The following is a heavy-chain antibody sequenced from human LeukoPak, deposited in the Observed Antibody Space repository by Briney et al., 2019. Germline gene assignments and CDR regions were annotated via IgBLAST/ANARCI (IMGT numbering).Heavy chain of an antibody. CDR2: ISGSGGST. CDR3: AKGGPNCSGGSCYYYYYMDV. D-gene: IGHD2-15*01. Sequence: PGGSLRLSCAASGFTFSSYAMSWVRQAPGKGLEWVSAISGSGGSTYYADSVKGRFTISRDNSKNTLYLQMNSLRAEDTAAYYCAKGGPNCSGGSCYYYYYMDVWGKGTTVTVSS. J-gene: IGHJ6*03. V-gene: IGHV3-23*01. CDR1: GFTFSSYA.